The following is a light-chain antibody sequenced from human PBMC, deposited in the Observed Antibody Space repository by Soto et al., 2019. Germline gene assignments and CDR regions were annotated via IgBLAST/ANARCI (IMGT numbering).Light chain of an antibody. V-gene: IGKV1-39*01. CDR2: AAS. Sequence: DIQMTQSPSSLSASVGDRFTITCRASQSISSYLNWYQQKPGKATKLLIYAASSLQSGVPSRFSGSGSGTDFTLTISSLQPEDFATYYCQQSYRTPYTFGQGTKLEIK. CDR3: QQSYRTPYT. J-gene: IGKJ2*01. CDR1: QSISSY.